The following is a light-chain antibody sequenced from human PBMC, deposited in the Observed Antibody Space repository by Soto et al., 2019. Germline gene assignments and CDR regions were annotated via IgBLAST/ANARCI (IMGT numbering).Light chain of an antibody. CDR1: STDVGGYDY. Sequence: QCVLTQPASVSVSPGQSITISCTGTSTDVGGYDYVSWYQQHPGQVPKLIMYEVSKRPSGVPDRFSGSKSGNTASLTISGLQAADEADYYCSLYTSENAYVFGTGTKVAVL. J-gene: IGLJ1*01. CDR3: SLYTSENAYV. CDR2: EVS. V-gene: IGLV2-14*01.